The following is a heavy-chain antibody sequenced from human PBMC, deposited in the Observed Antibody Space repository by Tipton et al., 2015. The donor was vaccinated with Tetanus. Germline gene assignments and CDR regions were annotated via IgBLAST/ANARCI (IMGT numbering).Heavy chain of an antibody. Sequence: GLVKPSQTLSLTCAISGDSVSRNNIAWNWIRQSPSRGLEWLGRTYYASKWVNNYAASVKSRLNINPDTSKNQFSLPLSSVTPEDSAVYYCVRGQVSAMDVWGQGTTVIVSS. CDR2: TYYASKWVN. J-gene: IGHJ6*02. CDR3: VRGQVSAMDV. V-gene: IGHV6-1*01. CDR1: GDSVSRNNIA.